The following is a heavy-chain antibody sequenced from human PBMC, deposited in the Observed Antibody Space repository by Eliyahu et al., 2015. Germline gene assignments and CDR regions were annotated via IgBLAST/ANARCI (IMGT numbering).Heavy chain of an antibody. CDR2: IYYSGST. V-gene: IGHV4-59*01. J-gene: IGHJ4*02. D-gene: IGHD7-27*01. CDR3: ARMGTLGYYFDY. CDR1: GGSIXSYY. Sequence: QVQLQESGPGLVKPSETLSLXCTXSGGSIXSYYWSWIRQPPEKGPEWIGYIYYSGSTNYNPXLRSRVTISVDTSKNQFSLELRSVTAADTAVYYCARMGTLGYYFDYWGQGTLVTVSS.